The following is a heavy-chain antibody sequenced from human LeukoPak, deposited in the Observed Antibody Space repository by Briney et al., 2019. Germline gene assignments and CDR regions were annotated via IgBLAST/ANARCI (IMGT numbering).Heavy chain of an antibody. CDR1: GGSISSYY. V-gene: IGHV4-59*01. CDR3: ARVSSYYDSRRGRIDWFDP. J-gene: IGHJ5*02. CDR2: IYYSGST. Sequence: PSETLSLTRTVSGGSISSYYWSWIRQPPGKGLEWIGYIYYSGSTNYNPSLMSRVTISVDTSKNQFSLKLSSVTAADTAVYYCARVSSYYDSRRGRIDWFDPWGQGTLVTVSS. D-gene: IGHD3-22*01.